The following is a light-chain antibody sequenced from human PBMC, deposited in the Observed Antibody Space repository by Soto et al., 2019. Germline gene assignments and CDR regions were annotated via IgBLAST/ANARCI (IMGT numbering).Light chain of an antibody. V-gene: IGKV3-20*01. Sequence: EIVFTQSPGPLSLSPGARAPLSRRASQTVRTNYLAWFQHKPGQAPRLLIYGASSRATGIPDRFSGSGSGTDFTLTINRLEPEDFAVYFCQQYSDSPLTFGGGTKVEIK. CDR1: QTVRTNY. CDR3: QQYSDSPLT. J-gene: IGKJ4*01. CDR2: GAS.